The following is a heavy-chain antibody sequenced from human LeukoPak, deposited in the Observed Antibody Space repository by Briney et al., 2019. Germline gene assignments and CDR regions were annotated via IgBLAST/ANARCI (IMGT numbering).Heavy chain of an antibody. J-gene: IGHJ4*02. CDR2: MNPNSGNT. CDR3: ASGFRRVGATDSFDY. D-gene: IGHD1-26*01. Sequence: GASVKVSCKASGYTFTSYGISWVRQAPGQGLEWMGWMNPNSGNTGYAQKFQGRVTMTRNTSISTAYMELSSLRSEDTAVYYCASGFRRVGATDSFDYWGQGTLVTVSS. V-gene: IGHV1-8*02. CDR1: GYTFTSYG.